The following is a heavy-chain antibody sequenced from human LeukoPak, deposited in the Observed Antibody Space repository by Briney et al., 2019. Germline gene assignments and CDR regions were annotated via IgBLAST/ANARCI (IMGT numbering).Heavy chain of an antibody. V-gene: IGHV3-21*01. D-gene: IGHD3-16*02. CDR2: ISIGSTYT. CDR3: VGSDTIGYTPREWDYWFFDL. Sequence: GGSLRLSCLASKFTFNNYAMTWVRQAPGKGLEWVSSISIGSTYTYYADSVKGRFTISRDNAKNSLYLQMNSLRAEDTAVYYCVGSDTIGYTPREWDYWFFDLWGRGTLVTVSS. J-gene: IGHJ2*01. CDR1: KFTFNNYA.